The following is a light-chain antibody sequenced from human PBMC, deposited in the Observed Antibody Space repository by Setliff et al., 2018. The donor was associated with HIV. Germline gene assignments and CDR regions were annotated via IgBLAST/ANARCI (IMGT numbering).Light chain of an antibody. CDR3: AAWDATLNGFV. V-gene: IGLV1-44*01. Sequence: QSVLTQPPLASGTPGQRVTISCSGSSSNIGTNAVNWYQQLPGTAPKVLIYDNNQRPSGVPDRVSGSKSGTSASLAISGLQSDDEADYYCAAWDATLNGFVFGTGTKVTVL. CDR1: SSNIGTNA. J-gene: IGLJ1*01. CDR2: DNN.